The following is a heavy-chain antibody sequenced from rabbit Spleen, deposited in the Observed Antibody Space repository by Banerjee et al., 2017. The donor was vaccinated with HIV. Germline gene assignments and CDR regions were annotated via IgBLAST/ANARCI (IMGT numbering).Heavy chain of an antibody. J-gene: IGHJ3*01. CDR3: ARVSPTWLDI. V-gene: IGHV1S45*01. CDR1: GFSFSDRDV. CDR2: INTATGKA. Sequence: QEQLEESGGGLVKPEGSLTLTCKASGFSFSDRDVMCWVRQAPGKGLEWIACINTATGKAWYAGWAKGPFTISKSASTRMDLQTTGLTAADSATYFCARVSPTWLDIWGQGTLVTVS.